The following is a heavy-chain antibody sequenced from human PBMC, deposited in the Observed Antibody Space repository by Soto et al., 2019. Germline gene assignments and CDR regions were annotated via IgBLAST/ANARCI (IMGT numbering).Heavy chain of an antibody. CDR1: GGSISSFY. CDR3: ARRPIAAAAYYYYYGMDV. D-gene: IGHD6-13*01. CDR2: IYSSGST. J-gene: IGHJ6*02. Sequence: PSETLSLTCIGSGGSISSFYWSWIRQPPGKGLEWIGNIYSSGSTYYNPSLKSRVAISVDTSKNQFSLKLSSVTAADTAVYYCARRPIAAAAYYYYYGMDVWGQGTTVTVSS. V-gene: IGHV4-4*08.